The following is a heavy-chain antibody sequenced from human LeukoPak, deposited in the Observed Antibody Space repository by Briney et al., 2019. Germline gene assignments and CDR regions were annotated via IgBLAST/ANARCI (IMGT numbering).Heavy chain of an antibody. Sequence: GESLKISFKGSGYSFTSYWIGWVRQMPGKGLEWMGIIYPGDSATRYSPSFQGQVTISGDKSISTAYLQWSSLKASDTAMYYCARQAVAGIYYFDYWGQGTLVTVSS. V-gene: IGHV5-51*01. CDR1: GYSFTSYW. CDR2: IYPGDSAT. CDR3: ARQAVAGIYYFDY. D-gene: IGHD6-19*01. J-gene: IGHJ4*02.